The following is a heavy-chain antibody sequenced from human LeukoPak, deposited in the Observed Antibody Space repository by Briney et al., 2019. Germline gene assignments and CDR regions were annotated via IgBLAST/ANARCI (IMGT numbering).Heavy chain of an antibody. CDR2: MNPNSGNT. CDR3: ARVGSKKAFDY. J-gene: IGHJ4*02. Sequence: GASVKVSCKASGHTFTSYDINWVRQATGQGLEWMGWMNPNSGNTGYAQKFQGRVAMTRNTSVSTAYMELSSLTSEDTAVYYCARVGSKKAFDYWGRGTLVTVSS. CDR1: GHTFTSYD. V-gene: IGHV1-8*01. D-gene: IGHD3-10*01.